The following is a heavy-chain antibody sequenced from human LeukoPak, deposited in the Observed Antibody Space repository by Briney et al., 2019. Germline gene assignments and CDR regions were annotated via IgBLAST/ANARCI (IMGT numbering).Heavy chain of an antibody. Sequence: GGSLRLSCAASGFTFSSYSMNWVRQAPGKGLEWVSSISSSSSYIYYADSVKGRFTISRDNAKNSLYLQMNSLRAEDTAVYYCARGTGASYRVYFLQWGLGTLVSVSS. CDR3: ARGTGASYRVYFLQ. D-gene: IGHD1-26*01. J-gene: IGHJ1*01. V-gene: IGHV3-21*01. CDR2: ISSSSSYI. CDR1: GFTFSSYS.